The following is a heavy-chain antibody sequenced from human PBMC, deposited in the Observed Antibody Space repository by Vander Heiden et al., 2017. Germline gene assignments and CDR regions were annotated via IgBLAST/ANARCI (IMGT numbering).Heavy chain of an antibody. CDR2: ISWNSGSI. CDR1: GFTFDDYA. V-gene: IGHV3-9*01. J-gene: IGHJ4*02. CDR3: AKTRRGWSGYYMSGFDY. Sequence: EVQLVESGGGLVQPGRSLRLSCAASGFTFDDYAMHWVRQGPGKGLEGVSGISWNSGSIGYADSVKGRFTISRDNAKNSLYLQMNSLRAEDTALYYCAKTRRGWSGYYMSGFDYWGQGTLVTVSS. D-gene: IGHD3-3*01.